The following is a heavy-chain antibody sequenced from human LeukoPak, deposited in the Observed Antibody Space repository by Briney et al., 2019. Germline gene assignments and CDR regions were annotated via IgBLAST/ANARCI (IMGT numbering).Heavy chain of an antibody. V-gene: IGHV4-4*07. CDR2: IYTSGST. D-gene: IGHD3-10*01. CDR3: ARESWFGELSKASDAFDI. J-gene: IGHJ3*02. Sequence: SETLSLTCTVSGGSISSYYWSWIRQPAGKGLDWIGRIYTSGSTNYNPSLKSRVTMSVDTSKNQFSLKLSSVTAADTAVYYCARESWFGELSKASDAFDIWGQGTMVTVSS. CDR1: GGSISSYY.